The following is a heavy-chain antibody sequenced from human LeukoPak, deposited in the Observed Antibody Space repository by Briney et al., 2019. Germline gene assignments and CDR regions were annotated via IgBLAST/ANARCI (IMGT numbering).Heavy chain of an antibody. D-gene: IGHD3-9*01. V-gene: IGHV3-48*01. J-gene: IGHJ4*02. Sequence: TGGSLRLSCAASGFTFSSYSMNWVRQAPGKGLEWVSYISSSSSTIYYADSVKGRFTISRDNAKNSLYLRMNSLRAEDTAVYYCARDRDVLRYFDWLQPFGYWGQGTLVTVSS. CDR1: GFTFSSYS. CDR2: ISSSSSTI. CDR3: ARDRDVLRYFDWLQPFGY.